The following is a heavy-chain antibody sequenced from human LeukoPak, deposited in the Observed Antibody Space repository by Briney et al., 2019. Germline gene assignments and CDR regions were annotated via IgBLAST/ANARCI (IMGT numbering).Heavy chain of an antibody. CDR3: AHRRDTTGYQYRWWFAP. J-gene: IGHJ5*02. V-gene: IGHV2-5*01. D-gene: IGHD3-22*01. Sequence: SGPTLVKPTQTLTLTCTFSGFSLTTSGVGVGWIRQPPGKALEWLALINWNDQKVYSPSLQSRLSITKDTSKNQVVLTTTNVDPVDTATYYCAHRRDTTGYQYRWWFAPWGQGTLVTVSS. CDR2: INWNDQK. CDR1: GFSLTTSGVG.